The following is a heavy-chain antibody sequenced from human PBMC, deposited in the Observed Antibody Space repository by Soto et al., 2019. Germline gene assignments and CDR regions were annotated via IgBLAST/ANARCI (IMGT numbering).Heavy chain of an antibody. J-gene: IGHJ6*02. D-gene: IGHD4-17*01. Sequence: SETLSLTCTVSGGSISSGDYYWSWIRQPPGKGLEWIGYIYYSGSTYYNPSLKSRVTISVDTSKNQFSLKLSSVTAADTAVYYCARDSHYGDEIYYYYGMDVWGQGTTVTVSS. CDR1: GGSISSGDYY. V-gene: IGHV4-30-4*01. CDR2: IYYSGST. CDR3: ARDSHYGDEIYYYYGMDV.